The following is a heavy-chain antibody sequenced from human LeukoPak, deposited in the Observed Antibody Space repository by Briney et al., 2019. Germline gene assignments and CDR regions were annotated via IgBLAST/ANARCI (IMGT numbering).Heavy chain of an antibody. D-gene: IGHD5-12*01. CDR1: GGFISSSSYY. CDR3: ARHPIVATINDYYYGMDV. CDR2: IYYSGST. J-gene: IGHJ6*02. Sequence: SETLSLTCTVSGGFISSSSYYWGWIRQPLGKGLEWIGSIYYSGSTYYNPSLKSRVTISVDTSKNQFSLKLSSVTAADTAVYYCARHPIVATINDYYYGMDVWGQGTTVTVSS. V-gene: IGHV4-39*01.